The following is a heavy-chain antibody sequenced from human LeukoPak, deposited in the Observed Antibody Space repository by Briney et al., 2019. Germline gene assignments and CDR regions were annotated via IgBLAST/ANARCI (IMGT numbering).Heavy chain of an antibody. CDR1: GFTFSSYA. CDR3: ARDLGGEQLVYDY. J-gene: IGHJ4*02. CDR2: ISYDGSNK. V-gene: IGHV3-30*04. D-gene: IGHD6-6*01. Sequence: GGSLRLSCAASGFTFSSYAMHWVRQAPGKGLEWMAVISYDGSNKYCADSVKGRFTISRDNSKNTLYLQMNSLRAEDTAVYYCARDLGGEQLVYDYWGQGTLVTVSS.